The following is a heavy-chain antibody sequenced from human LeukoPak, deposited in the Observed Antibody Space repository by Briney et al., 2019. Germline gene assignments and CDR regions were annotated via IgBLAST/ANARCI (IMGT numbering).Heavy chain of an antibody. CDR1: GGSISSYY. Sequence: SETLSLTCTVSGGSISSYYWSWIRQPPGQGLEWIGYIYYSGSTNYNPSLQSRVTISVDTSKNQFSLKLSSVTAADTAVYYCARVRDCSSTSCYPLDAFDIWGQGTMVTVSS. CDR2: IYYSGST. CDR3: ARVRDCSSTSCYPLDAFDI. V-gene: IGHV4-59*01. J-gene: IGHJ3*02. D-gene: IGHD2-2*01.